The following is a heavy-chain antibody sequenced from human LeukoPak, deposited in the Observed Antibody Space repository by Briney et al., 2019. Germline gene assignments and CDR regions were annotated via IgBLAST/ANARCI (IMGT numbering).Heavy chain of an antibody. CDR3: AKADSPYSSSSLDY. CDR1: GFTFSSYG. Sequence: GGSLRLSCAASGFTFSSYGMHWVRQAPGKGLEWVAFIRYDGSNKYYADSVKGRFTISRDNSKNTLYLQMNSLRAEDTAVYYCAKADSPYSSSSLDYWGQGTLVTVSS. J-gene: IGHJ4*02. V-gene: IGHV3-30*02. CDR2: IRYDGSNK. D-gene: IGHD6-6*01.